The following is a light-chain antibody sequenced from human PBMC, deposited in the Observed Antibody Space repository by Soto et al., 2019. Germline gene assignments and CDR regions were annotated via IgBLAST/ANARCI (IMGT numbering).Light chain of an antibody. V-gene: IGKV1-16*01. CDR2: DAS. CDR1: QDISNY. CDR3: QQYNSYPLT. J-gene: IGKJ4*01. Sequence: DIQMTQSPSSLSASVVDRVTITFQASQDISNYLNWYQQKPGKAPKLLIYDASSLESGVPTRFSGSGSGTEFTLTISSLQPDDFATYYCQQYNSYPLTFGGGTKVDIK.